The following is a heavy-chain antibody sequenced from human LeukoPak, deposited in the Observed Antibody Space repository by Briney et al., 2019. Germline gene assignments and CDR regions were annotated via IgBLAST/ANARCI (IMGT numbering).Heavy chain of an antibody. CDR1: GYTFTGY. CDR2: INPNSGGT. CDR3: ARDLRFNDFWSGNAFDI. Sequence: ASVKVSCKASGYTFTGYMHWVRQAPGQGLEWMGWINPNSGGTNYQGRVTMTRDTSISTVYMELSRLRSDDTAVYYCARDLRFNDFWSGNAFDIWGQGTMVTVSS. V-gene: IGHV1-2*02. D-gene: IGHD3-3*01. J-gene: IGHJ3*02.